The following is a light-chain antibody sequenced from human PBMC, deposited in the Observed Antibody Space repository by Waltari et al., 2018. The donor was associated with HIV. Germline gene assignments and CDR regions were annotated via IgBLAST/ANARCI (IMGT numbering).Light chain of an antibody. V-gene: IGKV1-33*01. CDR2: DAV. Sequence: DIQMTQSPSSLSASVADRVTITCQASQDISTNLHWYQQKPGKAPQVLIYDAVNLETGVPSRFSGSGSGTKFIMTINSLQPEDIATYYCQQSASLTPLTVGGGTKVEI. J-gene: IGKJ4*01. CDR3: QQSASLTPLT. CDR1: QDISTN.